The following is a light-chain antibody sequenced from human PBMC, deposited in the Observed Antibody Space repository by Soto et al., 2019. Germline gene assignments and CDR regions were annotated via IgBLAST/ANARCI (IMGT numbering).Light chain of an antibody. CDR2: KAS. CDR3: QQYESLPLT. V-gene: IGKV1-5*03. J-gene: IGKJ5*01. Sequence: IKLTQSPSTLSATDGDTVTITSRASQTIGTWLAWYQQKPATAPKLLIYKASTLESGVPSRFSGSGSGKEFTLTITSLHPEYFATYYCQQYESLPLTFGQGTRLEI. CDR1: QTIGTW.